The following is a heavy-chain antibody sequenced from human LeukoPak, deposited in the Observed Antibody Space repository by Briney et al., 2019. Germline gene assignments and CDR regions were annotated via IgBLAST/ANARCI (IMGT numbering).Heavy chain of an antibody. CDR2: IDPSDSYA. V-gene: IGHV5-10-1*01. CDR3: ATGLDIVAYYFDY. CDR1: GYSFTSYW. Sequence: GESLKISCKGSGYSFTSYWISWVRQMPGKGLEWMGRIDPSDSYANYSPSFQGHVTISADKSISTAYLQWSSLKASDTAMYYCATGLDIVAYYFDYWGQGTLVTVSS. J-gene: IGHJ4*02. D-gene: IGHD5-12*01.